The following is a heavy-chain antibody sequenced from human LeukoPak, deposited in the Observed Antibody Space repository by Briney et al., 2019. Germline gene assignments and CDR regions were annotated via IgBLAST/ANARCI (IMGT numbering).Heavy chain of an antibody. V-gene: IGHV1-18*01. CDR1: GYTFTSYG. Sequence: ASVKVSCKASGYTFTSYGISWVRQAPGQGLEWMGWISAYNGNTNYAQKLQGRVTMTTDTSTSTAYMELRSLRSDDTAVCYCARYYIAVAGREDFDYWGQGTLVTVSS. CDR3: ARYYIAVAGREDFDY. CDR2: ISAYNGNT. D-gene: IGHD6-19*01. J-gene: IGHJ4*02.